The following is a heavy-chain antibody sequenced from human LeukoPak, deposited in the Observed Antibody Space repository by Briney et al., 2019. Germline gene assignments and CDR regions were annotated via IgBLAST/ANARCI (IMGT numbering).Heavy chain of an antibody. Sequence: GGSLRLSCAASGFTFSSYSMNWARQAPGKGLEWVSSISGSSKYIYYADSVKGRFTISRDNAKNSLYLQMNSLRAEDTAVYYCARETATEDFDYWGQGTLVTVSS. CDR2: ISGSSKYI. CDR1: GFTFSSYS. CDR3: ARETATEDFDY. D-gene: IGHD1-1*01. J-gene: IGHJ4*02. V-gene: IGHV3-21*01.